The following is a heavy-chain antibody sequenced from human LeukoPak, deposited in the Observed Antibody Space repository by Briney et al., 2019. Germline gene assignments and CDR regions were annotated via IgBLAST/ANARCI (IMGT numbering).Heavy chain of an antibody. D-gene: IGHD3-16*01. CDR3: ASDRGRYYYYMDV. J-gene: IGHJ6*03. V-gene: IGHV4-38-2*02. CDR1: GSSISSAYY. Sequence: PSETLSLTCTVSGSSISSAYYWGWIRPPPGKGLEWIGNMYHSGNTYYNPSLKSRVTISVDTSKNQFSLRLSSVTAADTAVYYCASDRGRYYYYMDVWGKGTTVTISS. CDR2: MYHSGNT.